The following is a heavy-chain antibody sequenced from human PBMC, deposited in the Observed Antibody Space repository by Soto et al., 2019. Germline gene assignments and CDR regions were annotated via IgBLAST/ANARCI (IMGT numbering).Heavy chain of an antibody. CDR1: GFSLRTSGAG. CDR2: IYWNDDK. J-gene: IGHJ4*02. V-gene: IGHV2-5*01. Sequence: DSGPTLVNPTQTLTLTCTFSGFSLRTSGAGVGWIRQPPGKALEWLALIYWNDDKQYSPSLKSRLTITKDTSKNQVVVTMTNMDPVDTATYYCAHAPRYYNFLTGYYTTFDYWGQGALVTVSS. CDR3: AHAPRYYNFLTGYYTTFDY. D-gene: IGHD3-9*01.